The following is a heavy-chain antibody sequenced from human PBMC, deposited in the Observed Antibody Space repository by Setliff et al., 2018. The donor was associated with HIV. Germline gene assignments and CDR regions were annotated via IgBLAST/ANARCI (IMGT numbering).Heavy chain of an antibody. Sequence: GGSLRLSCAASGFCFSNYWMNWVRQVPGKGLEWVANINQDGSEIYYVDSVRGRFTVSRDNARNSLYLQMNSLRAEDTAIYYCARIYRSSWPFDACDIWGQGTMVTVSS. CDR2: INQDGSEI. CDR1: GFCFSNYW. J-gene: IGHJ3*02. V-gene: IGHV3-7*03. CDR3: ARIYRSSWPFDACDI. D-gene: IGHD6-6*01.